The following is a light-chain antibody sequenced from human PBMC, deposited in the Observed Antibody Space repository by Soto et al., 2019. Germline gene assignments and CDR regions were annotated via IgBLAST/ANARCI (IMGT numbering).Light chain of an antibody. V-gene: IGLV3-21*02. CDR1: NIGSKS. CDR3: QVWDSSSEHVV. CDR2: DDS. Sequence: SYELTQPPSVSVAPGQTARITCGGNNIGSKSVHWYQQKPGQAPVLVVYDDSDRPSGIPVQFTGSNTGNTATLTTSKVEAGDEGDYYCQVWDSSSEHVVFGGGTKMTVL. J-gene: IGLJ2*01.